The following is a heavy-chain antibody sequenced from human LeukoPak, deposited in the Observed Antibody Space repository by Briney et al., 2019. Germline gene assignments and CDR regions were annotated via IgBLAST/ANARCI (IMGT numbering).Heavy chain of an antibody. CDR1: GGSISSGDYY. J-gene: IGHJ4*02. V-gene: IGHV4-30-4*01. CDR2: IYYSGST. Sequence: SETLSLTWTVSGGSISSGDYYWSWIRQPPGKGLEWIGYIYYSGSTYYNPSLKSRVTISVDTSKNQFSLKLSSVTAADTAVYYCARAWEWLSTGFGYWGQGTLVTVSS. D-gene: IGHD3-3*01. CDR3: ARAWEWLSTGFGY.